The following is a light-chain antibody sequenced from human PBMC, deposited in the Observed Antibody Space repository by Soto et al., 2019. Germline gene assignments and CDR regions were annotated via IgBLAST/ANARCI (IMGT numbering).Light chain of an antibody. J-gene: IGKJ3*01. V-gene: IGKV3-20*01. CDR1: QSVSSNY. Sequence: IVLTQSPGTLSLSPGERATLSCRASQSVSSNYLAWYQIKVGQAPRVLIYGAANTPTSIPDRFSGSGSGTEFTVDISRLQSKDAAVYLCLLYGGTPIFTVGPGTKLDIK. CDR3: LLYGGTPIFT. CDR2: GAA.